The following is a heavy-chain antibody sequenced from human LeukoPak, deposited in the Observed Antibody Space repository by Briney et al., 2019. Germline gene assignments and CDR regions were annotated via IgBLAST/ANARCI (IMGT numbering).Heavy chain of an antibody. Sequence: PSETLSLTCAVSGYSISSGYYWGWIRQPPGKGLEWIGSIYHSGSTYYNPSLKSRVTISVDTSKNQFSLKLSSVTAADTAVYYCARLGGSYARPNNAFDIWGQGTMVTVSS. D-gene: IGHD1-26*01. CDR2: IYHSGST. J-gene: IGHJ3*02. CDR1: GYSISSGYY. V-gene: IGHV4-38-2*01. CDR3: ARLGGSYARPNNAFDI.